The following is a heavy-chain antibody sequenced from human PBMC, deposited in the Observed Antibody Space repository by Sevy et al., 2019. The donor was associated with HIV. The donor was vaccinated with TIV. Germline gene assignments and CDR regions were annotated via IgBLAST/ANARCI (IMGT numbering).Heavy chain of an antibody. CDR2: IKQDGSEK. Sequence: GGSLRLSCAASGFTFSNYWMSWVRQAPGKGLEWVASIKQDGSEKYYVDSVKSRFTISRDNAKNSLFVQMNSLRAEDTAMYFCARSVRAAGTFDPWGQGTLVTVSS. V-gene: IGHV3-7*01. D-gene: IGHD6-13*01. CDR3: ARSVRAAGTFDP. J-gene: IGHJ5*02. CDR1: GFTFSNYW.